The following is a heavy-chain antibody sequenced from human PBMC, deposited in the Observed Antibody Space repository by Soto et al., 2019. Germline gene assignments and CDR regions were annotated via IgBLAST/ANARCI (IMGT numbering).Heavy chain of an antibody. CDR2: ISAHNGNT. D-gene: IGHD1-1*01. CDR3: ARGRYGDY. CDR1: GYGFTTYG. V-gene: IGHV1-18*01. J-gene: IGHJ4*02. Sequence: QVPLVQSGAEVKKPGASVKVSCKGSGYGFTTYGITWVRQAPGQGLEWMAWISAHNGNTNYSQKLQGRVTVTRDTSTITANMELRSLRSYDTAGYYWARGRYGDYWGQGARVTVSS.